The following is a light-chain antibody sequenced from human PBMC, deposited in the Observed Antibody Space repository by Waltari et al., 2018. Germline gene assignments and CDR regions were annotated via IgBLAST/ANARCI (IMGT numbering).Light chain of an antibody. V-gene: IGLV2-14*03. J-gene: IGLJ2*01. CDR1: NSAVGGYDY. CDR3: NSYSTTSAPVV. CDR2: DVS. Sequence: QSALTQPASVSGSPGQSITISCTGTNSAVGGYDYVSWYQQHAGQAPKLVIYDVSNRPSGVSNRFSGSKSGNTASLTIAGLQAEDEANYYCNSYSTTSAPVVFGGGTTLTVL.